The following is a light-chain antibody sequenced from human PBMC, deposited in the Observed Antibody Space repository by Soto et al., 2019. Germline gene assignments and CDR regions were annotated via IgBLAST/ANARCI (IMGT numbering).Light chain of an antibody. J-gene: IGLJ1*01. CDR3: CSNAGSYTYV. Sequence: QSVLTQPRSVSGSPGQSVTISCTGTSSDVGGYNFVSWYQQHPGKAPKLMIYDVNKRPSGVPDRFSGSKSGNTASLTISGLQAEDKADYYCCSNAGSYTYVFGTGTKLTVL. V-gene: IGLV2-11*01. CDR2: DVN. CDR1: SSDVGGYNF.